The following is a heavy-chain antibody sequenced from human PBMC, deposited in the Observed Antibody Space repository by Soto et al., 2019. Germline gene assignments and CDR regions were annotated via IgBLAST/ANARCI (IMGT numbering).Heavy chain of an antibody. CDR3: ARAPRYCSSTSCLTFDY. V-gene: IGHV1-46*01. CDR1: GYTFTSYY. CDR2: INPSGGST. Sequence: GASVKVSCKASGYTFTSYYMHWVRQAPGQGLEWMGIINPSGGSTSYAQKFQGRVTMTRDTSTSTVYMELSSLRSEDTAVYYCARAPRYCSSTSCLTFDYWGQGTLVTVSS. D-gene: IGHD2-2*01. J-gene: IGHJ4*02.